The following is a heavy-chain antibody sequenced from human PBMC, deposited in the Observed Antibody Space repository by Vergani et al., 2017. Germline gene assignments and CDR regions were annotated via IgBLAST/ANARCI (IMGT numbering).Heavy chain of an antibody. D-gene: IGHD1-7*01. J-gene: IGHJ5*02. CDR3: ASMILELRWFDP. CDR2: IYYSGST. V-gene: IGHV4-39*01. Sequence: QLQLQESGPGLVKPSATLSLTCSVSGASIRSSNYYWGWIRQPPGKGLEWIASIYYSGSTYYNPSLKSRVTISVDTSKNQFSLKLSSVTAADTAVYYCASMILELRWFDPWGQGTLVTVSS. CDR1: GASIRSSNYY.